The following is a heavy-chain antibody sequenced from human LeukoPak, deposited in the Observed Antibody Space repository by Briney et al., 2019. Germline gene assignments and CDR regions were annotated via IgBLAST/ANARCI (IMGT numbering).Heavy chain of an antibody. Sequence: GGSLRLSCAASGFTFSTYSMTWVRQAPGKGLEWVSFIGPRAANTYYADPVKGRLTISRDNSKNTLYLQMNSLRAEDTAVYYCTKGGLRSSPLDYWGQGTLVTVSS. D-gene: IGHD3-3*01. V-gene: IGHV3-23*01. CDR1: GFTFSTYS. CDR3: TKGGLRSSPLDY. J-gene: IGHJ4*02. CDR2: IGPRAANT.